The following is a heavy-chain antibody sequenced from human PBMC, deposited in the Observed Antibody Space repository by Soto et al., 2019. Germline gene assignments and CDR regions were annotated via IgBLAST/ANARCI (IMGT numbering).Heavy chain of an antibody. V-gene: IGHV4-39*01. CDR3: ARHYSSGSRNWFDP. J-gene: IGHJ5*02. CDR2: IYYSGST. D-gene: IGHD6-19*01. Sequence: SETLSLTCSVSGGSINGSSYFWGWVRQPPGKGLEWIGSIYYSGSTYYNPSLRSRVTISVDTSKNQFSLKLSSVTAADTAVFYCARHYSSGSRNWFDPWGQGTLVTVPS. CDR1: GGSINGSSYF.